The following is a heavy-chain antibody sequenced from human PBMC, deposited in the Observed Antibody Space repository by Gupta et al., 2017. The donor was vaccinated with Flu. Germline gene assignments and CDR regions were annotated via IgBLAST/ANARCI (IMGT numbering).Heavy chain of an antibody. J-gene: IGHJ4*02. D-gene: IGHD6-19*01. CDR3: ARDFKGSSGWSDYY. CDR1: GYSFTGYY. CDR2: IYPNNGDT. Sequence: QVQLVQSGAAVKKPRASVTVSCKAYGYSFTGYYMPWVRQAPGHGLEWMGRIYPNNGDTNYAEKFQGRVTMTRDTSISTAYMELSRLTFDDTAVYYCARDFKGSSGWSDYYWGQGTQVIVSS. V-gene: IGHV1-2*06.